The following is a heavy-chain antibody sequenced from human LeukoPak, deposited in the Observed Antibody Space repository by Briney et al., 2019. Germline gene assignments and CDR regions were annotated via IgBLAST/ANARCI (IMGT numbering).Heavy chain of an antibody. Sequence: GGFLRLSCTASGFSFSTYAMGWTRQAPGKGLEWVSGIGSNGVNTYYADSAKGRFTISRDNSENTAYLQMNSLRAEDTALYYCVRAYTTSGTYSEPWGQGTLVTVSS. J-gene: IGHJ4*02. CDR1: GFSFSTYA. CDR2: IGSNGVNT. V-gene: IGHV3-23*01. D-gene: IGHD1-26*01. CDR3: VRAYTTSGTYSEP.